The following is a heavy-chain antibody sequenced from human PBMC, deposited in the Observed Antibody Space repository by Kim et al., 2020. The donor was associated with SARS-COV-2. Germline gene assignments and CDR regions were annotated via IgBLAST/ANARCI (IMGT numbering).Heavy chain of an antibody. CDR3: AKVAHLTVTNFYYYYMDV. D-gene: IGHD4-4*01. V-gene: IGHV3-43*02. CDR1: GFTFDDYA. J-gene: IGHJ6*03. Sequence: GGSLRLSCAASGFTFDDYAMHWVRQAPGKGLEWVSLISGDGGSTYYADSVKGRFTISRDNSKNSLYLQMNSLRTEDTALYYCAKVAHLTVTNFYYYYMDVWGKGTTVTVSS. CDR2: ISGDGGST.